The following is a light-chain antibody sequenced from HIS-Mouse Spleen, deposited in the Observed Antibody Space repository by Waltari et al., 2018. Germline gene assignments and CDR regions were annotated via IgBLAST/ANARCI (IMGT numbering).Light chain of an antibody. V-gene: IGLV3-19*01. CDR2: GKN. J-gene: IGLJ2*01. CDR1: SPRSYY. Sequence: SSELTQDPAVSVALGQTVRITGQGDSPRSYYASWYQQKPGQAPVLVIYGKNNRPSGIPDRFSGSSSGNTASLTITGAQAEDEADYYCNSRDSSGNHVVFGGGTKLTVL. CDR3: NSRDSSGNHVV.